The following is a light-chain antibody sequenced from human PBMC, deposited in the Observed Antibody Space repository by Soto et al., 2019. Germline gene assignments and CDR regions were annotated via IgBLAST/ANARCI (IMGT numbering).Light chain of an antibody. J-gene: IGKJ3*01. CDR1: QSVSSSY. CDR2: GAS. V-gene: IGKV3-20*01. Sequence: EIVLTQSPGTLSLSPGERATLSCRASQSVSSSYLAWYQQKPVQAPRLLIYGASSRANGIPDRFSGSGSRTDFTLPISRLEPEDFAVYYCQQYGSSPFTFGPGTKVDIK. CDR3: QQYGSSPFT.